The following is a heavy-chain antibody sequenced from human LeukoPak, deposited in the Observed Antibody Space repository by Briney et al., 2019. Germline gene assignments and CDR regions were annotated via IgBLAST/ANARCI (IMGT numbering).Heavy chain of an antibody. CDR2: IIPIFGTA. Sequence: GASVKVSCKASGGTFSSYAISWVRQAPGQGLEWMGGIIPIFGTANYAQKFQGRVTITADESTSTAYMELSSLRSEDTAVYYCARDQGYSSSWYTKSRQNWFDPWGQGTLVTVSS. V-gene: IGHV1-69*13. J-gene: IGHJ5*02. CDR3: ARDQGYSSSWYTKSRQNWFDP. D-gene: IGHD6-13*01. CDR1: GGTFSSYA.